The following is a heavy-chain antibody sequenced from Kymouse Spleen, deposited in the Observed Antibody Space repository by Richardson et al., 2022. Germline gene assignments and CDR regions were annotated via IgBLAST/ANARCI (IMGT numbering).Heavy chain of an antibody. D-gene: IGHD5-18,IGHD3-10*01,IGHD5-18*01. CDR2: IRSKANSYAT. Sequence: EVQLVESGGGLVQPGGSLKLSCAASGFTFSGSAMHWVRQASGKGLEWVGRIRSKANSYATAYAASVKGRFTISRDDSKNTAYLQMNSLKTEDTAVYYCTRYGYYYYGMDVWGQGTTVTVSS. V-gene: IGHV3-73*02. J-gene: IGHJ6*02. CDR1: GFTFSGSA. CDR3: TRYGYYYYGMDV.